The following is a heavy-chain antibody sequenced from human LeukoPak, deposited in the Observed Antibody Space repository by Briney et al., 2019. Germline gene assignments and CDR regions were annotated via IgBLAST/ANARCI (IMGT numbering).Heavy chain of an antibody. Sequence: VGSLRLSCAASGITFSSHAMSWVRQALGKGLEWVSLISGSGGHTYYGDSVKGRFTISRDNSTNRLYLQMNSLRPEDTAVYYCAKGGAATMRDGYNYYYYYMEVWGRGTTVTVSS. CDR3: AKGGAATMRDGYNYYYYYMEV. CDR1: GITFSSHA. V-gene: IGHV3-23*01. CDR2: ISGSGGHT. D-gene: IGHD5-24*01. J-gene: IGHJ6*03.